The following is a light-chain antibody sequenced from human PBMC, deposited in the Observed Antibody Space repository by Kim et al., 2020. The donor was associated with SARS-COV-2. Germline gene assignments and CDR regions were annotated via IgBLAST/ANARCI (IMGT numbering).Light chain of an antibody. CDR1: QRISRN. J-gene: IGKJ5*01. V-gene: IGKV3-20*01. Sequence: PGERADVSCRGSQRISRNIVWYRQKHGQAPRRLIYGGSSRATGRPDRFSGSGSGTDFSLTISRLEPEDFAVYYCQVDGGSPPFVTFGQGTRLEIK. CDR2: GGS. CDR3: QVDGGSPPFVT.